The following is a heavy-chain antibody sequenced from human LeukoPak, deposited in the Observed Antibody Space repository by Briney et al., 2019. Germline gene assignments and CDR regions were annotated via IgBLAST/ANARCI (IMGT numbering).Heavy chain of an antibody. CDR3: AKSSSSLQGYYYYYMDV. CDR1: GFTFSSHA. Sequence: GGSLRLSCAASGFTFSSHAMSWVRQAPGKWLEWVSAISGSGGSTYYAGSVKGRFTISRDNSKNTLYLQMNSLRAEDTAVYYCAKSSSSLQGYYYYYMDVWGKGTTVTVSS. CDR2: ISGSGGST. D-gene: IGHD6-6*01. V-gene: IGHV3-23*01. J-gene: IGHJ6*03.